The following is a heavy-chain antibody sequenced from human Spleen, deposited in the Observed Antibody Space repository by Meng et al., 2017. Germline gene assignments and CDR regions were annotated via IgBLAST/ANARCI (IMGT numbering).Heavy chain of an antibody. V-gene: IGHV4-4*02. CDR3: ARDGSGYELDY. Sequence: SETLSLTCAVSGDSISNYNSWSWVRQPPGKGLEWIGEIHHSGSTNYNPSLKSRVTISVDKSKNHFSLNLSSVTAADTAVYYCARDGSGYELDYWGQGTLVTVSS. J-gene: IGHJ4*02. CDR1: GDSISNYNS. CDR2: IHHSGST. D-gene: IGHD5-12*01.